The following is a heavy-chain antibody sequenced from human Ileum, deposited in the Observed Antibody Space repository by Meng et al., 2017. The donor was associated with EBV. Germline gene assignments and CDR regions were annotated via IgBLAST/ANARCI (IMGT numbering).Heavy chain of an antibody. Sequence: QVQLQEPGPGLVKPSETLSLTCTVSGGSISSYYWSWIRQPPGKGLEWIGYIYYSGSTNYTPSLKSRVTISVDTSKNQFSLNLSSVTAADTAVYYCARGGWSLDYWGQGTLVTVSS. CDR2: IYYSGST. CDR1: GGSISSYY. J-gene: IGHJ4*02. CDR3: ARGGWSLDY. V-gene: IGHV4-59*08. D-gene: IGHD2-15*01.